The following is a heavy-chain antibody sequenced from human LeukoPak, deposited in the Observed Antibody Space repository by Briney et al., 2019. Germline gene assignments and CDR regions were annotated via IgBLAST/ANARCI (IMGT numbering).Heavy chain of an antibody. CDR2: IIPILGIA. D-gene: IGHD5-24*01. J-gene: IGHJ4*02. V-gene: IGHV1-69*02. CDR3: ARRATIMGPFDY. Sequence: SVKVSCKPSGGTFSSYTTSWVRQAPGQGLEWMGRIIPILGIANYAQKFQGRVTITADKSTSTAYMELSSLRSEDTAVYYCARRATIMGPFDYWGQGTLVTVSS. CDR1: GGTFSSYT.